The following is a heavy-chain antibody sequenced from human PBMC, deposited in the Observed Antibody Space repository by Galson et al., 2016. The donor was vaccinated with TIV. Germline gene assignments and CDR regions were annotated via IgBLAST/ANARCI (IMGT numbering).Heavy chain of an antibody. CDR1: GGTFSSYA. CDR3: ARRSAAITIFGVDYYYGMDV. J-gene: IGHJ6*02. V-gene: IGHV1-69*13. CDR2: IIPIFGTA. D-gene: IGHD3-3*01. Sequence: SVKVSCKASGGTFSSYAISWVRQAPGQGLKWMGGIIPIFGTANYAQKFQGRVTITADESTSTAYMELSSLRSEDTAVHYCARRSAAITIFGVDYYYGMDVWGQGTTVTVSS.